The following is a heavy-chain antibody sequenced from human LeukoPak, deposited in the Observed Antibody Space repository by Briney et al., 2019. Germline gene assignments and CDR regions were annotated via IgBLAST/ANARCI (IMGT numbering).Heavy chain of an antibody. CDR2: ISSSSSYI. J-gene: IGHJ5*02. CDR3: ARDLYSRASRFDP. D-gene: IGHD6-13*01. V-gene: IGHV3-21*01. CDR1: GFTFSSYS. Sequence: GGSLRLSCAASGFTFSSYSMNWVRQAPGKGLEWVSSISSSSSYIYYADSLKGRFTISRDNAKNSLYLQMNSLRAEDTAVYYCARDLYSRASRFDPWGQGTLVTVSS.